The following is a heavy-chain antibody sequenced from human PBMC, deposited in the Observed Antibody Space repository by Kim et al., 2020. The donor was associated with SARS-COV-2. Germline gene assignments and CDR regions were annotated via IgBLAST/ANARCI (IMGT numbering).Heavy chain of an antibody. V-gene: IGHV4-39*07. CDR2: VYYSGIT. CDR1: GGSISSSSYY. D-gene: IGHD4-4*01. Sequence: SETLSLTCTVSGGSISSSSYYWGWIRQPPGKGLEWIGSVYYSGITHYNPSLKSRVTILVDTSKNQFSLQLNSVTAADTAVYYCARVGLHLRGWFDPWGQGTLVTVSS. CDR3: ARVGLHLRGWFDP. J-gene: IGHJ5*02.